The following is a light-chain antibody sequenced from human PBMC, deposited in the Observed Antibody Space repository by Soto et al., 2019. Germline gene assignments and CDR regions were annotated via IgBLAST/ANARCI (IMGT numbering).Light chain of an antibody. CDR1: QSVLYSSNNKNY. CDR2: WAS. CDR3: QQYYSVPFT. J-gene: IGKJ3*01. Sequence: DIVMTQSPDSLGVSLGEGATINCKSSQSVLYSSNNKNYLAWYQQKPGQPPKLLIYWASTRESGVPDRFSGSGSGTYFTLTISSLQAEDVAVYYCQQYYSVPFTFGPGTKVAIK. V-gene: IGKV4-1*01.